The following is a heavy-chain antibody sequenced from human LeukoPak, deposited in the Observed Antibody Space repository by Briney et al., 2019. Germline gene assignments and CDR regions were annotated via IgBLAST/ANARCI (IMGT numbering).Heavy chain of an antibody. V-gene: IGHV4-4*07. Sequence: SETLSLTRTVSGGSISSYYWSWIRQPAGKGLEWIGRIYTSGSTNYNPSLKSRVTMSVDTSKNQFSLKLSSVTAADTAVYYCAREVVVVVAAKYYFDYWGQGTLVTVSS. CDR1: GGSISSYY. CDR3: AREVVVVVAAKYYFDY. J-gene: IGHJ4*02. D-gene: IGHD2-15*01. CDR2: IYTSGST.